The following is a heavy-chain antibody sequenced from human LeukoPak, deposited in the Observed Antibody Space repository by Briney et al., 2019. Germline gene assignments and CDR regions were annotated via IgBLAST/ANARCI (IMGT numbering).Heavy chain of an antibody. V-gene: IGHV3-23*01. CDR3: AKDRQGIAAAGTDY. CDR1: EFPFSIYA. Sequence: GGSLRLSCEVSEFPFSIYAMAWVRQAPGQGLEWVSAIDATGSDKYYTDSVKGRFTISRDNSKNTLYLQMNSLRAEDTAVYYCAKDRQGIAAAGTDYWGQGTLVTVSS. J-gene: IGHJ4*02. CDR2: IDATGSDK. D-gene: IGHD6-13*01.